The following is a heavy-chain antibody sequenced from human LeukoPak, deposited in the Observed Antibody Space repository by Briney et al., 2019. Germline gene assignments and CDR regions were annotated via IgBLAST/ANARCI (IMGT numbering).Heavy chain of an antibody. J-gene: IGHJ4*02. CDR3: GSRRGSYSGFGY. CDR2: ISHDGRSE. D-gene: IGHD3-10*01. V-gene: IGHV3-30*01. CDR1: GFTFSSSA. Sequence: GGSLRLSCAASGFTFSSSAMHWVRQAPGKGLEGLAVISHDGRSEFYADSVKGRFTMSRDHSKDTLYVQIKSLGAEDPGVFYCGSRRGSYSGFGYWGQGTLVTVSS.